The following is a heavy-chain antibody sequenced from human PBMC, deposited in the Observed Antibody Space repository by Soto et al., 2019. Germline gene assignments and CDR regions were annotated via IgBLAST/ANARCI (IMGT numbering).Heavy chain of an antibody. CDR2: ISSSSSYI. CDR3: ARDRTMDYVGGPGGYHAFDI. V-gene: IGHV3-21*01. Sequence: GGSLRLSCAASGFTFSSYSMNWVRQAPGKGLEWVSSISSSSSYIYYADSVKGRFTISRDNAKNSLYLQMNSLRAEDTAVYYCARDRTMDYVGGPGGYHAFDIWGQGTMVTVSS. D-gene: IGHD3-10*01. J-gene: IGHJ3*02. CDR1: GFTFSSYS.